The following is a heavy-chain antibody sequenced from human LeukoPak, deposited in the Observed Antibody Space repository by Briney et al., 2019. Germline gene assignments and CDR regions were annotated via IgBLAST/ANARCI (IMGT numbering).Heavy chain of an antibody. Sequence: GGSLRLSCAASGVTFSNYGMHWVRQAPGKGLEWVAYIRYDGSNKYYADSVKGRFTISRDNSKNTLYLQMNSLRAEDTAVYYCAKLLSNSGRFLYWGQGTLVTVSS. CDR3: AKLLSNSGRFLY. V-gene: IGHV3-30*02. CDR1: GVTFSNYG. D-gene: IGHD4-23*01. J-gene: IGHJ4*02. CDR2: IRYDGSNK.